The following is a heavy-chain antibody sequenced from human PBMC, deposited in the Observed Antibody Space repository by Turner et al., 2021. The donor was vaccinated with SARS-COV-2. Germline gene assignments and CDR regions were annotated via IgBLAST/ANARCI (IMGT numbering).Heavy chain of an antibody. J-gene: IGHJ4*02. V-gene: IGHV3-30-3*01. CDR2: ISYDGSNE. D-gene: IGHD2-2*01. Sequence: QVQLVESGGGVVQPGRSLRLSCAASGFTFSTYALHCVRQAPGKGLEWVAVISYDGSNENYEDSVKGRFTISRNNSKNKLYMQMNSMRTEDTAVYYCARAPSYCSSTSCPPPFDYWGQGTLVTVSS. CDR1: GFTFSTYA. CDR3: ARAPSYCSSTSCPPPFDY.